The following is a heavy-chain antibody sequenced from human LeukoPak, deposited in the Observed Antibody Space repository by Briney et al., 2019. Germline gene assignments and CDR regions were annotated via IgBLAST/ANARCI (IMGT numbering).Heavy chain of an antibody. CDR2: ISSFSGTI. V-gene: IGHV3-48*04. J-gene: IGHJ4*02. CDR1: GITFSTYS. CDR3: ARAIYGSGSYYDY. Sequence: GGSLRLSCVASGITFSTYSMNWVRQASGKGLEWVSYISSFSGTINYADSVKGRFTISRDNAKNSLYLQMNSLRAEDTAVYYCARAIYGSGSYYDYWGQGTLVTVSS. D-gene: IGHD3-10*01.